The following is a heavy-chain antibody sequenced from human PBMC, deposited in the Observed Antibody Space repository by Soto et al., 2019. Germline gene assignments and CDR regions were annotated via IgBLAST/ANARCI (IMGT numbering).Heavy chain of an antibody. Sequence: SETLSLTCTVSGGSISSYYWSWIRQPPGKGLEWIGYIYYSGSTNYNPSLKSRVTISVDTSKNQFSLKLSSVTAADTAVYYCASYHSSGQINYFDYWGQGTLVTVSS. J-gene: IGHJ4*02. CDR1: GGSISSYY. D-gene: IGHD6-19*01. V-gene: IGHV4-59*08. CDR2: IYYSGST. CDR3: ASYHSSGQINYFDY.